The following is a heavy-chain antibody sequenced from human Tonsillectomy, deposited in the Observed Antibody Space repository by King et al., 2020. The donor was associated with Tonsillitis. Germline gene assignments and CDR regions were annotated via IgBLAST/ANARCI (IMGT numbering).Heavy chain of an antibody. D-gene: IGHD2-2*01. Sequence: VQLVESGAEVKGPGASVKVSCKASGYTFTDYFLHWVRQAPGQGLEWMGWMNPNSGDTKYAQKFEDRVTMTRDTSINTAYMDLNWLRSDDTAIYFCARDSVPASGVGSGTANCWGQGPLVTVSS. J-gene: IGHJ4*02. CDR3: ARDSVPASGVGSGTANC. CDR2: MNPNSGDT. CDR1: GYTFTDYF. V-gene: IGHV1-2*02.